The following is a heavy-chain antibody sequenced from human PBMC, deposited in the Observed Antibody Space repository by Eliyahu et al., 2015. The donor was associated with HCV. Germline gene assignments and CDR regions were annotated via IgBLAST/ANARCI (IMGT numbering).Heavy chain of an antibody. D-gene: IGHD1-1*01. CDR1: GNRFTDYR. CDR2: IYFGDSST. J-gene: IGHJ4*02. V-gene: IGHV5-51*01. Sequence: EVQLVQSGAEVKKPGESLKISCKXSGNRFTDYRIGWVRQLPGKGLEXXGXIYFGDSSTIYSPSFQGQVTISADKSIGTAYLQXSSLKASDSAIXYCATHFKKGVTERSLDYWGQGTLVTVSP. CDR3: ATHFKKGVTERSLDY.